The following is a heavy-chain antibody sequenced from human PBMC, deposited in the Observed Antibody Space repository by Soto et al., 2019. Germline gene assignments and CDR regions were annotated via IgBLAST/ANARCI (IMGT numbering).Heavy chain of an antibody. J-gene: IGHJ3*02. CDR1: GFTFSNYG. Sequence: ESGGGLVQPGGSLRLSCAASGFTFSNYGVHWVRQAPGKGLEYVAAISGNGGSTYHANSVKGRFTISRDNSKNTVYLQMGSLRAEDMAVYYCASDAFDIWGQGTMVTVSS. CDR2: ISGNGGST. V-gene: IGHV3-64*01. CDR3: ASDAFDI.